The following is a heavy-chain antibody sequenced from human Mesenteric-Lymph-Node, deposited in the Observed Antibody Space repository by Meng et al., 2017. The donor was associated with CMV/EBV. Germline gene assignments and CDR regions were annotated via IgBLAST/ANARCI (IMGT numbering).Heavy chain of an antibody. CDR1: RSRYY. J-gene: IGHJ5*02. V-gene: IGHV4-61*01. CDR2: ILYTGST. Sequence: RSRYYWSWIRQPPGKGLEWIGYILYTGSTKYNASLQSRVTISLDTSKNQFSLKLSSVTAADTAVYYCARDNPDYDFWSGYMGAWFDPWGQGTLVTVSS. D-gene: IGHD3-3*01. CDR3: ARDNPDYDFWSGYMGAWFDP.